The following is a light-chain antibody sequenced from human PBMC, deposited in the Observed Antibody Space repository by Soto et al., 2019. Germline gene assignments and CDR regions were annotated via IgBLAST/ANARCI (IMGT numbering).Light chain of an antibody. V-gene: IGKV3-20*01. CDR1: QSVSSSY. J-gene: IGKJ1*01. CDR3: QQYGSSPKT. CDR2: GAS. Sequence: EIVWTHSPGTLSLSPVEISTLSCRASQSVSSSYLAWYQQKPGQAPRLLIYGASSRATGIPDRFSGSGSGTDFTLTISRLEPEDFAVYYCQQYGSSPKTCGQGTKGDIK.